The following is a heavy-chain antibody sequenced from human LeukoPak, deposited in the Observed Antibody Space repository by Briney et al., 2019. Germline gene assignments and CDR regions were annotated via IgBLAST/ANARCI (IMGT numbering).Heavy chain of an antibody. J-gene: IGHJ2*01. V-gene: IGHV4-34*01. CDR3: ARGKGGRPGNTQSYPWYFEM. D-gene: IGHD3-16*02. CDR2: ISHSGST. Sequence: ASETLSLTCAVYGGSFNDGYGSWIRQPLGKGLEWVGEISHSGSTNCNPSLESRVTMSVDTSKNQFSLNLKSATAADTGVYFCARGKGGRPGNTQSYPWYFEMWGRGTLVTVSS. CDR1: GGSFNDGY.